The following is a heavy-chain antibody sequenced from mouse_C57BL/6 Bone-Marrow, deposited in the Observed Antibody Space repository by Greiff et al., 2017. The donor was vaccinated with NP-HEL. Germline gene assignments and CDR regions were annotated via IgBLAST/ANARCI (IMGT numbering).Heavy chain of an antibody. J-gene: IGHJ1*03. Sequence: QVQLQQPGAELVKPGASVKLSCKASGYTFTSYWMQWVKQRPGQGLEWIGEIDPSDSYTNYNQKFKGKATLTVDTSSSTAYMQLSSLTSEDSAVYYCALLLRSVRYGYFDVWGTGTTVTVSS. V-gene: IGHV1-50*01. D-gene: IGHD1-1*01. CDR2: IDPSDSYT. CDR3: ALLLRSVRYGYFDV. CDR1: GYTFTSYW.